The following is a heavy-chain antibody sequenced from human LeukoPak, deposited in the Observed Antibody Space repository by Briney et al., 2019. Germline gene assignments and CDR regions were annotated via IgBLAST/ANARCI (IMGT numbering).Heavy chain of an antibody. CDR2: ISYDGSNK. Sequence: PGRSLRLSCAASGFTFSSSAMHWVRQAPDKGLEWVAVISYDGSNKYYADSVKGRFTISRDNSKNTLYLQMNSLRADDTAVYYCARDHDSSGWYEGFDYWGQGTLVTVSS. V-gene: IGHV3-30-3*01. CDR3: ARDHDSSGWYEGFDY. J-gene: IGHJ4*02. D-gene: IGHD6-19*01. CDR1: GFTFSSSA.